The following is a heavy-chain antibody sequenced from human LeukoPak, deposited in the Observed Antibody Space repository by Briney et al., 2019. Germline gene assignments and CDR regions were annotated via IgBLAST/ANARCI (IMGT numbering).Heavy chain of an antibody. Sequence: SETLSLTCTVSGGSVSSGGYYWSWIRQHPGKGLEWIGYIYYSGSTNYSPSPKSRVTISVDTSKNQFSLKLSSVTAADTAVYYCARESVAAAVAYYFDYWGQGTLVTVSS. CDR3: ARESVAAAVAYYFDY. J-gene: IGHJ4*02. CDR2: IYYSGST. V-gene: IGHV4-31*03. CDR1: GGSVSSGGYY. D-gene: IGHD6-13*01.